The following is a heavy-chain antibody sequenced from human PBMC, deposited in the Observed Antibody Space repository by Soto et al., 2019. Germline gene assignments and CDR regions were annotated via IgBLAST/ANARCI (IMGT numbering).Heavy chain of an antibody. CDR3: ARDMDFGVASGAFDI. D-gene: IGHD3-3*01. V-gene: IGHV3-33*01. CDR1: GFTFSSYG. CDR2: IWYDGSNK. Sequence: QVQLVESGGGVVQPGRSLRLSCAASGFTFSSYGMHWVRQAPGKGLEWVAVIWYDGSNKYYADSVKGRFTISRDNSKNTLSLQMNSLRAEDTAVYYCARDMDFGVASGAFDIWGQGTMVTVSS. J-gene: IGHJ3*02.